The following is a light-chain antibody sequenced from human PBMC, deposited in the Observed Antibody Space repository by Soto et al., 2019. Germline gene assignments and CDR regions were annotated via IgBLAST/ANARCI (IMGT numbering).Light chain of an antibody. CDR1: SSDVGAYKY. J-gene: IGLJ3*02. CDR2: DVS. CDR3: TSYAGSNIWV. V-gene: IGLV2-8*01. Sequence: QSALTQPPSASGSPGQSVTISCTGTSSDVGAYKYVSWYQQYPGKAPKLMIYDVSKRPSGVPDRFSGSKSGNTASLTVSGLHAEDEADYYCTSYAGSNIWVFGGGTKLTVL.